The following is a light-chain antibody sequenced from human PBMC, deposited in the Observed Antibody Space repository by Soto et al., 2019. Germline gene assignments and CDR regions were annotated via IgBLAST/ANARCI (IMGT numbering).Light chain of an antibody. Sequence: QSALTQPASVSGSPGQSITISCTGTSSDVGGYNYVSWDQQHPGKAPKLMIYDVSNRPSGVSNRFCGSKSCNTASLNISGLQTEAEADYSCSSYTRSSTLDVFGTGTKLTVL. CDR1: SSDVGGYNY. J-gene: IGLJ1*01. V-gene: IGLV2-14*01. CDR2: DVS. CDR3: SSYTRSSTLDV.